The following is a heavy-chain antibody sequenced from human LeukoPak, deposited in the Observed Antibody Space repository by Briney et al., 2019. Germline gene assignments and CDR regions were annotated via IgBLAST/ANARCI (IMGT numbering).Heavy chain of an antibody. J-gene: IGHJ4*02. CDR2: IYYSGST. V-gene: IGHV4-39*01. D-gene: IGHD3-9*01. CDR3: ARHTQYGYYDILTGYYGNSNFDY. Sequence: PSETLSLTCTVSGGSISSSSYYWGWIRQPPGKGLEWIGSIYYSGSTYYNPSLKSRVTISVDTSKNQFSLKLSSVTAADTAVYYCARHTQYGYYDILTGYYGNSNFDYWGQGTLVTVSS. CDR1: GGSISSSSYY.